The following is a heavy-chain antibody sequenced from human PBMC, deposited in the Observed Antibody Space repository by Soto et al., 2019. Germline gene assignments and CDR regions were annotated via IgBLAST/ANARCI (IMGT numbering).Heavy chain of an antibody. CDR3: ARPNHDSSAYLVRYQWPRYAS. CDR1: GGTFSSYP. CDR2: IIPIFETT. V-gene: IGHV1-69*18. J-gene: IGHJ5*02. Sequence: QEQLVQSGAEVKKPGSSVKVSCKASGGTFSSYPISWVRQAPGQGLEWMGRIIPIFETTTYAPKFQGRVTITAAESTSTAYMELSSLRSEDTAGSYCARPNHDSSAYLVRYQWPRYASWGQGTLVTVSS. D-gene: IGHD3-22*01.